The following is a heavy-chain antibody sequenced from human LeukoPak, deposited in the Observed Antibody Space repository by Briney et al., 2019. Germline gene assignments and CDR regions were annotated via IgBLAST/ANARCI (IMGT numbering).Heavy chain of an antibody. CDR2: ISSSSSYI. Sequence: GGSLRLSCAASGSTFSSYSMNWVRQAPGKGLEWVSSISSSSSYIYYADSVKGRFTISRDNAKNSLYLQMNSLRAEDTAVYYCARGEDGYNFFDFAGYDAFDIWGQGTMVTVSS. V-gene: IGHV3-21*01. D-gene: IGHD5-24*01. CDR1: GSTFSSYS. CDR3: ARGEDGYNFFDFAGYDAFDI. J-gene: IGHJ3*02.